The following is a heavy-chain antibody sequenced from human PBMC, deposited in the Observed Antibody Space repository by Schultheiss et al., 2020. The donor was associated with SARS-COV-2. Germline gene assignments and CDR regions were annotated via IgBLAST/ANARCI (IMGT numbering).Heavy chain of an antibody. J-gene: IGHJ4*01. CDR1: GFTFSSYS. CDR2: ISSSGSSI. V-gene: IGHV3-21*01. Sequence: GESLKISCAASGFTFSSYSMNWVRQAPGKGLEWVSSISSSGSSIYYADSVKGRFTISRDNANNSLYLQMNSLRAEDTAVYYCARPMSTSTWYHFDYWGQGTLVTVSS. CDR3: ARPMSTSTWYHFDY. D-gene: IGHD6-13*01.